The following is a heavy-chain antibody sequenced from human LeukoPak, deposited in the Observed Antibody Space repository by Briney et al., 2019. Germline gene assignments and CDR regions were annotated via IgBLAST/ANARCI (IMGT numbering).Heavy chain of an antibody. CDR3: ARHDTSSSWSNFDY. CDR1: GGSISSYY. V-gene: IGHV4-59*08. Sequence: PSETLPLTCTVSGGSISSYYWSWIRQPPGKGLEWIGYIYYSGSTNYNPSLKSRVTISVDTSKNQFSLKLSSVTAADTAVYYCARHDTSSSWSNFDYWGQGTLVTVSS. J-gene: IGHJ4*02. CDR2: IYYSGST. D-gene: IGHD6-13*01.